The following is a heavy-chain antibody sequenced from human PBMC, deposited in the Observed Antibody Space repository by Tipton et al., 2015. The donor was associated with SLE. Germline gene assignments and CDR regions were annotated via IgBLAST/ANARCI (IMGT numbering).Heavy chain of an antibody. Sequence: TLSLTCTVSGGSISSSSYYWGWIRQPPGKGLEWIGSIYYSGSTYYNPSLKSRVTISVGTSKNQFSLKLSSVTAADTAVYYCARALLRKDFLDYWGQGTLVTVSS. D-gene: IGHD1-14*01. V-gene: IGHV4-39*07. J-gene: IGHJ4*02. CDR2: IYYSGST. CDR1: GGSISSSSYY. CDR3: ARALLRKDFLDY.